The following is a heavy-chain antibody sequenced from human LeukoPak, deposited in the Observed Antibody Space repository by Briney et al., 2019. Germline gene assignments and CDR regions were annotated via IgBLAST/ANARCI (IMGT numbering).Heavy chain of an antibody. CDR3: ARDRFGSLWFGELSAFDI. V-gene: IGHV3-48*03. CDR2: ISSSGSTI. J-gene: IGHJ3*02. D-gene: IGHD3-10*01. CDR1: GFTFSSYE. Sequence: GGSLRLSCAASGFTFSSYEMNWVRQAPGKGLEWVSYISSSGSTIYYADSVKGRFTISRDNAKNSLYLQMNSLRAEDTAVYYCARDRFGSLWFGELSAFDIWGQGTMVTVSS.